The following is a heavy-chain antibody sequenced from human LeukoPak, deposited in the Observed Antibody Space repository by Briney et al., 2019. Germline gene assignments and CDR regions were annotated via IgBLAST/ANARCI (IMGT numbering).Heavy chain of an antibody. CDR3: AKDRGDILTGSFDY. D-gene: IGHD3-9*01. CDR1: GFTFSKYA. Sequence: QTGGSLRLSCAASGFTFSKYAMTWVRQAPGKGLERVSGISWNSGSIGYADSVKGRFTISRDNARNSLYLQMNSLRAEDMALYYCAKDRGDILTGSFDYWGQGTLVTVSS. V-gene: IGHV3-9*03. J-gene: IGHJ4*02. CDR2: ISWNSGSI.